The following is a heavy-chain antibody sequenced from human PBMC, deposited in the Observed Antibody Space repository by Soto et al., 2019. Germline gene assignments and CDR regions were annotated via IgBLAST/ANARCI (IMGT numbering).Heavy chain of an antibody. V-gene: IGHV5-51*01. D-gene: IGHD2-2*03. CDR1: GYSFTSYW. CDR3: ARHPPGYCSSTSCYYYYSGMDV. Sequence: GESLKISCKGSGYSFTSYWIGWVRQMPGKGLEWMGIIYPGDSDTRYSPSFQGQVTISADKSISTAYLQWSSLKASDTAMYYCARHPPGYCSSTSCYYYYSGMDVWGQGTTVTVSS. CDR2: IYPGDSDT. J-gene: IGHJ6*02.